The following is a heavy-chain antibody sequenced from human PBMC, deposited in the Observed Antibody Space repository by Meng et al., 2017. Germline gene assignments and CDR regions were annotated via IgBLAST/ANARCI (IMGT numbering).Heavy chain of an antibody. CDR3: ARFYFGYSYGPHHFDY. J-gene: IGHJ4*02. V-gene: IGHV3-20*04. D-gene: IGHD5-18*01. CDR1: GFTFDDYG. CDR2: INWNGGST. Sequence: GESLKISCAASGFTFDDYGMSWVRQAPGKGPEWVSGINWNGGSTGYADSVKGRFTISRDNAKNSLYLQMNSLRAEDTALYYCARFYFGYSYGPHHFDYWGQGTLVTVSS.